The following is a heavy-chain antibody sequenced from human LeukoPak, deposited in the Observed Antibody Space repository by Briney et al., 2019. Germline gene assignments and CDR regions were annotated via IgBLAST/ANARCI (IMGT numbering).Heavy chain of an antibody. J-gene: IGHJ6*03. D-gene: IGHD6-6*01. Sequence: PSETLSLTYTVSGYSINSGYYWGWIRQPPGKGLEWFGSIYYSGSTYYNPSLTSRVTISVDTSKNQFSLKLSSVTAADTAVYYCARTQDVHYYYYMDVWGKGTTVTVSS. CDR2: IYYSGST. V-gene: IGHV4-38-2*02. CDR3: ARTQDVHYYYYMDV. CDR1: GYSINSGYY.